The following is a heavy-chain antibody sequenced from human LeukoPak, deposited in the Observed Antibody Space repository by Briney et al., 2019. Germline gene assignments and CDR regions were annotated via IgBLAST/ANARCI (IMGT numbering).Heavy chain of an antibody. CDR1: GYTFTSHG. D-gene: IGHD7-27*01. J-gene: IGHJ5*02. CDR3: ASAPRGTVIPYELGAGP. CDR2: TSLYDGKT. V-gene: IGHV1-18*01. Sequence: ASVKVSCKASGYTFTSHGITWMRQAPGQGLEWMGWTSLYDGKTNYALKVQGRLTMTTDTSTSTTYMELRSLRSDDTAVYYCASAPRGTVIPYELGAGPWGQGTLVTVSS.